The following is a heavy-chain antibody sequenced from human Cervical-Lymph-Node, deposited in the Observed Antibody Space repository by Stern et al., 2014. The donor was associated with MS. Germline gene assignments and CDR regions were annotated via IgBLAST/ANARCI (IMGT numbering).Heavy chain of an antibody. J-gene: IGHJ6*02. D-gene: IGHD3-16*02. CDR3: SRVYLWGSYHPDA. V-gene: IGHV4-34*01. CDR1: GGSLKGYS. CDR2: VDHSGSDHSGTS. Sequence: QVQLQQWGAGLLKPSETLSLTCGVYGGSLKGYSWTWIRQAPGKGLEWIGEVDHSGSDHSGTSNYNPSLKSRVTISVDSSRKQFSLKLTSVTAADSAVYYCSRVYLWGSYHPDAWGQGTTVTVSS.